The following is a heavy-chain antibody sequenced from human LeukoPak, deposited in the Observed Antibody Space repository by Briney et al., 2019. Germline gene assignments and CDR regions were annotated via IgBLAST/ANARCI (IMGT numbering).Heavy chain of an antibody. Sequence: GGSLRPSCAASRFTFSTYWMHWVRQAPGKGLVWVSRINSDGSSTSYADSVKGRFTISRDNAKNTLYLQMNSLRAEDTAVYYCARALYCSSTSCPNWFDPWGQGTLVTVSS. D-gene: IGHD2-2*01. CDR1: RFTFSTYW. V-gene: IGHV3-74*01. J-gene: IGHJ5*02. CDR3: ARALYCSSTSCPNWFDP. CDR2: INSDGSST.